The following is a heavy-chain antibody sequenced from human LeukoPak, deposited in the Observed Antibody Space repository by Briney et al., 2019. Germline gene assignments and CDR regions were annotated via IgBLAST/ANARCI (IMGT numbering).Heavy chain of an antibody. CDR2: IYSGGST. V-gene: IGHV3-66*01. CDR3: ARERVYYYYMDV. J-gene: IGHJ6*03. CDR1: GFTFSTYG. Sequence: AGGSLRLSCAASGFTFSTYGMTWVRQAPGKGLEWVSVIYSGGSTYYADSVKGRFTISRDNSKNTLYLQMNSLRAEDTAVYYCARERVYYYYMDVWGKGTTVTISS.